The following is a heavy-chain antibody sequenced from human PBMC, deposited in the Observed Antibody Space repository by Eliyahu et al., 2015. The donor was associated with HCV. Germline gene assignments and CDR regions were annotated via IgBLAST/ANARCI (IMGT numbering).Heavy chain of an antibody. J-gene: IGHJ3*01. D-gene: IGHD3-3*01. CDR1: GGSIDSYY. V-gene: IGHV4-59*01. Sequence: QLQLRASGPGLVKSSETLSLTCSVSGGSIDSYYWSWIRQPPGKGLEWIGYIYFSGSTRYNPSLKSRVFISLESRNQFSLSLSSVTAADTATYYCAREADGHFGAISSDPFEIWGQGTMVSVS. CDR2: IYFSGST. CDR3: AREADGHFGAISSDPFEI.